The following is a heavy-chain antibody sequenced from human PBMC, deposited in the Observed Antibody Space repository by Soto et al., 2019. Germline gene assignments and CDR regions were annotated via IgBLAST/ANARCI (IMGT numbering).Heavy chain of an antibody. CDR3: ARGVLEWLLRDSYYYYMDV. CDR2: TDDTGST. CDR1: VDSISSSY. Sequence: SETLCLTCTVSVDSISSSYWNWIRQAPGKGLEWIGYTDDTGSTNYNPSLKSRVTISVDMSKNQYSLKLSSVTAADTAVYYCARGVLEWLLRDSYYYYMDVWGKGTTVTVSS. J-gene: IGHJ6*03. V-gene: IGHV4-59*01. D-gene: IGHD3-3*01.